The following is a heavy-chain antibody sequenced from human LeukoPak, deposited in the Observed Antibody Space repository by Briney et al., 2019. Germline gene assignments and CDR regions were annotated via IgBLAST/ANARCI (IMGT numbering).Heavy chain of an antibody. CDR3: ASGDSSGNFDY. Sequence: PGGSLRLSCAASGFTFSSYWMSWVRQAPGKGREWVANIKQDGSEKYYVDSVKGRFTISRDNAKNSLYLQMNSLRAEDTAVYYCASGDSSGNFDYWGQGTLVTVSS. CDR2: IKQDGSEK. J-gene: IGHJ4*02. D-gene: IGHD3-22*01. CDR1: GFTFSSYW. V-gene: IGHV3-7*01.